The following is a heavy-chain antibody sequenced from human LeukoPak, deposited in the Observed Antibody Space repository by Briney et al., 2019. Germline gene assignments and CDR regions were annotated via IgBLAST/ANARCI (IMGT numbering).Heavy chain of an antibody. CDR3: ARDSTVTTFRGCVDP. V-gene: IGHV1-46*01. D-gene: IGHD4-17*01. Sequence: ASVKVSCKASGYTFSNYYVHWVRQAPGQGLEWMGVINPSGGSTNYAQKFQGRVTMTRDTSTSTVYMEMSSLRSEDTAVYYCARDSTVTTFRGCVDPWGQGTLVTVSS. CDR1: GYTFSNYY. J-gene: IGHJ5*02. CDR2: INPSGGST.